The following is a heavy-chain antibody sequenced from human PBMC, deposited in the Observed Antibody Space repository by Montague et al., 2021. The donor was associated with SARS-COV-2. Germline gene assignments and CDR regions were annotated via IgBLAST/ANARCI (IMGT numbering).Heavy chain of an antibody. J-gene: IGHJ3*02. D-gene: IGHD3-22*01. Sequence: TLSLTCTVSGGSISSGGYYWSWIRQHPGKGLEWIGYIYHTGCTXYNPSLKSRVTISKETSKNHFSLNLSSVTAADSAVYYCARDSGYYDSSGYSYDAFDIWGQGTKVTVSS. CDR3: ARDSGYYDSSGYSYDAFDI. CDR1: GGSISSGGYY. V-gene: IGHV4-31*03. CDR2: IYHTGCT.